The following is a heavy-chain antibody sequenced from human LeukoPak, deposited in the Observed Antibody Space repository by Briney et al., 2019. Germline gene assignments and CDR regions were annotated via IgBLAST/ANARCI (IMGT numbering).Heavy chain of an antibody. CDR1: GGSISSHY. CDR2: IYYSGST. V-gene: IGHV4-59*11. Sequence: PSETLSLTCTVSGGSISSHYWSWIRQPPGKGLEWIGYIYYSGSTNCNPSLKSRVTISVDTSKNQFLLKLSSVTAADTAVYYCARAYVYYYDSSGPYGWFDPWGQGTLVTVSS. D-gene: IGHD3-22*01. J-gene: IGHJ5*02. CDR3: ARAYVYYYDSSGPYGWFDP.